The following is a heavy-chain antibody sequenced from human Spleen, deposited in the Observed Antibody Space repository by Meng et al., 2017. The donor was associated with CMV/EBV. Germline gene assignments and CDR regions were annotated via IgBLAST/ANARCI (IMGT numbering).Heavy chain of an antibody. CDR2: ISGSGGST. Sequence: SCKASGYTFTSYAMSWVRQAPGKGLEWVSAISGSGGSTYYADSVKGRFTISGDNSKNTLYLQMNSLRAEDTAVYYCAKEVGYDSSGYYYLDYFDYWGQGTLVTVSS. CDR3: AKEVGYDSSGYYYLDYFDY. V-gene: IGHV3-23*01. D-gene: IGHD3-22*01. CDR1: GYTFTSYA. J-gene: IGHJ4*02.